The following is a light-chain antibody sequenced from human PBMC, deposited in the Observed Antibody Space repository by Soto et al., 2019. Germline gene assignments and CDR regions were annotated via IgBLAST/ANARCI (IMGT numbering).Light chain of an antibody. CDR1: NIGSKS. J-gene: IGLJ7*01. CDR2: EDS. CDR3: QVWDSSSGHNYL. Sequence: SYELTQPPSVSVAPGQTARITCGGNNIGSKSVHWYQQKPGQDPVLVVYEDSDRPSGIPERFSGYNSGNTATLTISRVEAGDDADYDCQVWDSSSGHNYLFGKGRQVTV. V-gene: IGLV3-21*02.